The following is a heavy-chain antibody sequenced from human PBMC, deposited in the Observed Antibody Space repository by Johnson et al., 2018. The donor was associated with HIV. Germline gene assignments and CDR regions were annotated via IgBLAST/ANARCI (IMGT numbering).Heavy chain of an antibody. D-gene: IGHD1-26*01. CDR1: GFTFRSYW. CDR3: ARRWELHSNAFDI. CDR2: INRDGREK. J-gene: IGHJ3*02. Sequence: VQLVESGGGLVQRGGSLRLSCAASGFTFRSYWMSWVRQAPGKGLEWVPNINRDGREKHYAGSVKGRFTISRDNAKNSLYLQMNNLRAEDTALYYCARRWELHSNAFDIWGQGTMVTVSS. V-gene: IGHV3-7*03.